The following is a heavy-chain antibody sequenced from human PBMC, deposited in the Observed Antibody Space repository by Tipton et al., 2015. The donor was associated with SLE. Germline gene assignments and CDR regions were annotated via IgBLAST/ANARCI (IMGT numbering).Heavy chain of an antibody. V-gene: IGHV4-59*01. Sequence: TLSLTCAVYGGSFSGYYWSWIRQPPGKGLEWIGYIYYSGSTNYNPSLKSRVTISVDTSKNQFSLKLSSVTAADTAVYYCARDPVVVTAIHAFDIWGQGTMVTVSS. CDR2: IYYSGST. D-gene: IGHD2-21*02. CDR1: GGSFSGYY. J-gene: IGHJ3*02. CDR3: ARDPVVVTAIHAFDI.